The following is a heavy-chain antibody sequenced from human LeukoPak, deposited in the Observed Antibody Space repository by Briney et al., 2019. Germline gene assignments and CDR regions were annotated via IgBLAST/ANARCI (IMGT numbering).Heavy chain of an antibody. D-gene: IGHD5-18*01. V-gene: IGHV4-34*01. Sequence: PSETLSLTCAVYGGSFSGYYWSWIRQPPGKGLEWIGEINHSGSTNYNPSLKSRVTISVDTSKNQFSLKLSSVTAADTAVYYRARGWGRGRGYSHWGQGTLVTVSS. CDR1: GGSFSGYY. CDR2: INHSGST. CDR3: ARGWGRGRGYSH. J-gene: IGHJ4*02.